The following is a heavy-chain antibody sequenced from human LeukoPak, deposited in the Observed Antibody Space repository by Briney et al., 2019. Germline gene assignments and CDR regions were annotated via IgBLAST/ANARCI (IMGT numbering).Heavy chain of an antibody. D-gene: IGHD6-6*01. CDR2: IYTSGST. CDR1: GGSISSYY. V-gene: IGHV4-4*07. CDR3: ARDSSSMGFYYYYYMGV. Sequence: SETLSLTCTVSGGSISSYYWSWIRQPAGKGLEWIGRIYTSGSTNYNPSLKSRVTMSVDTSKNQFSLKLSSVTAADTAVYYCARDSSSMGFYYYYYMGVWGKGTTVTVSS. J-gene: IGHJ6*03.